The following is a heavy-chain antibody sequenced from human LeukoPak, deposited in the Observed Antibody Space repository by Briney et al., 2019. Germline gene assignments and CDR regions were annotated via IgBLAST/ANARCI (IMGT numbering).Heavy chain of an antibody. Sequence: GGSLRLSCAASGFTFSSYAMHWVRQAPGKGLEWVAVISYDGSNKYYADSVKGRFTISRDNSKNTLYLQMNSLRAEDTAVYYCARDSPYGDYDSWGQGTLVTVSS. CDR1: GFTFSSYA. CDR2: ISYDGSNK. J-gene: IGHJ4*02. V-gene: IGHV3-30*04. CDR3: ARDSPYGDYDS. D-gene: IGHD4-17*01.